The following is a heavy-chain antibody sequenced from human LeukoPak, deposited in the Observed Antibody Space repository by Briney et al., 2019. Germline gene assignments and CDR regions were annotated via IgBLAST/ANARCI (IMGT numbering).Heavy chain of an antibody. CDR2: ISAYNGNT. CDR3: ARLSSSWGDNWFDP. CDR1: GGTFTSYG. Sequence: VASVKVSCKASGGTFTSYGISWVRQAPGQGLEWMGWISAYNGNTNYAQKLQGRVTMTADTSTSTAYMELRSLRSDDTAVYYCARLSSSWGDNWFDPWGQGTLVTVSS. J-gene: IGHJ5*02. D-gene: IGHD6-13*01. V-gene: IGHV1-18*01.